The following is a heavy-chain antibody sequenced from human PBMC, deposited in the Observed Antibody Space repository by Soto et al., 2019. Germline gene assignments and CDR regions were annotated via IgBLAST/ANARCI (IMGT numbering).Heavy chain of an antibody. CDR2: ISYDGSNK. D-gene: IGHD3-3*01. Sequence: VGSLRLSCAASGFTFSSYGMHWVRQAPGKGLEWVAVISYDGSNKYYADSVKGRFTISRDNSKNTLYLQMNSLRAEDTAVYYCAKIFYDFWSGYYPAGMDVWGQGTTVTVSS. CDR3: AKIFYDFWSGYYPAGMDV. J-gene: IGHJ6*02. CDR1: GFTFSSYG. V-gene: IGHV3-30*18.